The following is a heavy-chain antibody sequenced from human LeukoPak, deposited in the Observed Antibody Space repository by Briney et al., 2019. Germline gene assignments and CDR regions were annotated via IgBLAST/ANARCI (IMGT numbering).Heavy chain of an antibody. Sequence: GGSLRLSCTASGFTFSEYYMSWIRQAPGKGLEWVSYISSSSSYTNYADSVKGRFTISRDNAKNSLYLQMNSLRAEDTAVYYCARDLPPYYFDYWGQGTLVTVSS. CDR3: ARDLPPYYFDY. J-gene: IGHJ4*02. V-gene: IGHV3-11*05. CDR1: GFTFSEYY. CDR2: ISSSSSYT.